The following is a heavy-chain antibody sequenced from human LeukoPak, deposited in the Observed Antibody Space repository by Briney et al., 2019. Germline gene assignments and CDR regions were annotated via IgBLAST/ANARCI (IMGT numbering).Heavy chain of an antibody. V-gene: IGHV4-38-2*02. CDR2: IYHNGST. CDR3: ARVTGYMIEDYFDY. Sequence: SETLSLTCTVSGYSISSGYYWGWIRQPPGKGLEWIGSIYHNGSTYYNPSLKSRVTISVDTSKNQFSLKLSSVTAADTAVYYCARVTGYMIEDYFDYWGQGTLVTVSS. D-gene: IGHD3-9*01. CDR1: GYSISSGYY. J-gene: IGHJ4*02.